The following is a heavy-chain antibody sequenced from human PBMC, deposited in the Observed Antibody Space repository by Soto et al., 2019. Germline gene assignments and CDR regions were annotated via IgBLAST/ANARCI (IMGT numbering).Heavy chain of an antibody. V-gene: IGHV1-2*02. Sequence: ASVKVSCKASGYTFTDYFVHWVRLAPGQGLEWMGWVNPDTGVATFPQKFQGRVTVTRDASINTDYMELTHLTSEDTGIYYCARDPIRGGVPCFFDFWGRGTQVTVSS. CDR1: GYTFTDYF. D-gene: IGHD3-16*01. CDR2: VNPDTGVA. CDR3: ARDPIRGGVPCFFDF. J-gene: IGHJ4*02.